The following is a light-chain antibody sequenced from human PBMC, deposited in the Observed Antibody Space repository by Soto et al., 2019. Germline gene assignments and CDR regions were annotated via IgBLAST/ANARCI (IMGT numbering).Light chain of an antibody. V-gene: IGKV3-15*01. CDR2: GAS. CDR1: QSVGST. Sequence: EILMTQSPAPLSVSPGERVILSCRASQSVGSTLAWYQQKPGQAPRLLIRGASTRATGVPARFSGSGSGTEFTLTISSLQSEDFAVYYCQQYSTSLTFGGGTTLEIK. J-gene: IGKJ4*02. CDR3: QQYSTSLT.